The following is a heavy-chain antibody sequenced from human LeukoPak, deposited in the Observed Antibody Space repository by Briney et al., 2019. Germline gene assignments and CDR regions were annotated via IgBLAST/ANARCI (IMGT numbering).Heavy chain of an antibody. CDR1: GYTFTGYY. V-gene: IGHV1-2*02. Sequence: GASVKVSCKASGYTFTGYYMHWVRQAPGQGLEWMGWINPNSGGTNYAQKFQGRDTMTRDTSISTAYMELSRLRSDDTAVYYCASTVAGYYYYYYMDVWGKGTTVTVSS. CDR2: INPNSGGT. J-gene: IGHJ6*03. CDR3: ASTVAGYYYYYYMDV. D-gene: IGHD6-19*01.